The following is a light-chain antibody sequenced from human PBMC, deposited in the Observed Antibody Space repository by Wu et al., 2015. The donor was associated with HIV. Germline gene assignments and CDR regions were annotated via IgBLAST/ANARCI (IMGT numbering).Light chain of an antibody. J-gene: IGKJ2*01. CDR3: QQYSRSPGT. CDR1: QNVSSSY. V-gene: IGKV3-20*01. CDR2: DAS. Sequence: EIVLTQSPGTLSLSPGEGATLSCRASQNVSSSYLAWYQQKPGQAPSLLIYDASSRATGIPDRFSGSGSGTDFTLTISRLAPEDFAVYYCQQYSRSPGTFGQGTKLDIK.